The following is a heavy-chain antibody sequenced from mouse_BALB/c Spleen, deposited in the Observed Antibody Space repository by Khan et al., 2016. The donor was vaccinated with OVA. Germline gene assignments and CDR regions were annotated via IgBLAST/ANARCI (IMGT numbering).Heavy chain of an antibody. D-gene: IGHD3-2*01. CDR3: ARDSSGYVLAY. Sequence: QVQLKQSGAELARPWASVKMSCKASGYTFTSYTMHWVNQRPGQGLEWIGYINPSSGYTNYIQKFKDKATLTADKSSSTAYMQLSSLTSEDSAVYYCARDSSGYVLAYWGQGTLVTVSA. J-gene: IGHJ3*01. CDR1: GYTFTSYT. CDR2: INPSSGYT. V-gene: IGHV1-4*01.